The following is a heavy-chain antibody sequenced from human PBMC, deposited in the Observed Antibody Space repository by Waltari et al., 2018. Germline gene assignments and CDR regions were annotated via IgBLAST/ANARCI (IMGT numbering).Heavy chain of an antibody. CDR1: VDSVSSNSAA. Sequence: QVQLQQSGPGLVKPSQTLSLTCAISVDSVSSNSAAWNWIRQSPSRGLEWLGSTYYRSKWYKYYAVAVKSRITIKPETAKNQFSLQLNSVTPEDTAGDDFERDTHIAAEGPNGCDPWGQGTRVTVSS. CDR3: ERDTHIAAEGPNGCDP. V-gene: IGHV6-1*01. D-gene: IGHD6-13*01. J-gene: IGHJ5*02. CDR2: TYYRSKWYK.